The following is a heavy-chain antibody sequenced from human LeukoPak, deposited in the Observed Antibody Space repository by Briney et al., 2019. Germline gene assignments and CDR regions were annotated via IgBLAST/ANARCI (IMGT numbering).Heavy chain of an antibody. V-gene: IGHV1-46*01. Sequence: ASVKVSCKASGYTFTGYYMHWVRQAPGQGLEWMGLINPSGGSTSYAQKFQGRVTMTRDTSTSTVYMELISLRSEDTAVYYCAREVAAAGLLSVHVDVWGKGTTVTVSS. J-gene: IGHJ6*04. CDR1: GYTFTGYY. CDR2: INPSGGST. CDR3: AREVAAAGLLSVHVDV. D-gene: IGHD6-13*01.